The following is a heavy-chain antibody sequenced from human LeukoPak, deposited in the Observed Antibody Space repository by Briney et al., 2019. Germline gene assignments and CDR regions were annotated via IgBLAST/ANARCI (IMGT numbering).Heavy chain of an antibody. CDR3: ARGPQYCSSTSCYPDN. CDR2: IIPIFGTA. CDR1: GGTFSSYA. D-gene: IGHD2-2*01. J-gene: IGHJ4*02. V-gene: IGHV1-69*05. Sequence: SVKVSCKASGGTFSSYAISWVRQAPGQGLEWMGRIIPIFGTANYAQKFQGRVTITTDESTSTAYMELSSLRSEDTAVYYCARGPQYCSSTSCYPDNWGQGTLVTVSS.